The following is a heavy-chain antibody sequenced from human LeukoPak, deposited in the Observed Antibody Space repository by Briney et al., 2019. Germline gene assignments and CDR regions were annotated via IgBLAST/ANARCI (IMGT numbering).Heavy chain of an antibody. CDR2: INHSGST. J-gene: IGHJ4*02. CDR3: ARTRMVRGAPRFGGPLDY. Sequence: PSETLSLTCAVYGGSFRGYYWSWIRQPPGKGLEWIGEINHSGSTNYNPSLKSRVTISVDTSKNQFSLKLSSVTAADTAVYYCARTRMVRGAPRFGGPLDYWGQGTLVTVSS. D-gene: IGHD3-10*01. CDR1: GGSFRGYY. V-gene: IGHV4-34*01.